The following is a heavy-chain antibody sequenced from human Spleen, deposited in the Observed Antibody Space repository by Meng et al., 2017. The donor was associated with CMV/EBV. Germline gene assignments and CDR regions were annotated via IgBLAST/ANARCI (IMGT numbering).Heavy chain of an antibody. V-gene: IGHV4-34*01. D-gene: IGHD6-19*01. CDR1: GGAFNGSY. J-gene: IGHJ4*02. Sequence: CAVYGGAFNGSYWTWVRQPPGKGLEWIGEINHSGSTNYNPSLKSRVTISVDTSKNQFSLKLSSVTAAETAVYYCARGTTREVAGTDYWGQGTLVTVSS. CDR3: ARGTTREVAGTDY. CDR2: INHSGST.